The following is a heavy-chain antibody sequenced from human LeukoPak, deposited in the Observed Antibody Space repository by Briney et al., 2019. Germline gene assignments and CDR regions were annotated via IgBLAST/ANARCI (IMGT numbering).Heavy chain of an antibody. J-gene: IGHJ5*02. CDR2: IYYSGST. CDR1: GGSFSGYY. D-gene: IGHD4-23*01. V-gene: IGHV4-34*01. CDR3: ARHGPTVAPRYNWFDP. Sequence: SETLSLTCAVYGGSFSGYYWSWIRQPPGKGLEWIGSIYYSGSTYYNPSLKSRVTISVDTSKNQFSLKLSSVTAADTAVYYCARHGPTVAPRYNWFDPWGQGTLVTVSS.